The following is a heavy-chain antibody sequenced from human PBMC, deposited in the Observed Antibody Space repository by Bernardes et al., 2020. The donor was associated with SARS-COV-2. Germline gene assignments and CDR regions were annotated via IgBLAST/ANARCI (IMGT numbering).Heavy chain of an antibody. D-gene: IGHD1-26*01. CDR3: ARVAHSGSYYGIDY. V-gene: IGHV1-69*02. J-gene: IGHJ4*02. Sequence: SVKVSCKASGGTFSSYTISWVRQAPGQGLEWMGRIIPILGIANYAQKFQGRVTITADKSTSTAYMELSSLRSEDTAVYYCARVAHSGSYYGIDYWGQGTLVTVSS. CDR2: IIPILGIA. CDR1: GGTFSSYT.